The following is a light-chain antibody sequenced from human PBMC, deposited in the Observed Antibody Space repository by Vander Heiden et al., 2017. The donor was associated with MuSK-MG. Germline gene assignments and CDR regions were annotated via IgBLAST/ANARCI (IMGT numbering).Light chain of an antibody. CDR2: DAS. CDR1: QRIGSS. CDR3: QHYNGD. Sequence: IQMTQSPSTLSAFVGDRVTIPCRASQRIGSSLAWYQQKPGKAPRLLIYDASTLEDGVPSRFSGSYSGADFTLTITRLQPDDFASYFCQHYNGDFGPGTKVDI. J-gene: IGKJ3*01. V-gene: IGKV1-5*01.